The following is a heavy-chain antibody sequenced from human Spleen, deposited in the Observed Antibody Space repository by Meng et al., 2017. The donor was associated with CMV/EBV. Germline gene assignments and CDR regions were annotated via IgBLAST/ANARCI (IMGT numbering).Heavy chain of an antibody. V-gene: IGHV3-33*03. D-gene: IGHD3-10*01. CDR2: IWYDGSEK. J-gene: IGHJ4*02. CDR1: GFSFSGYG. CDR3: AKEDIALRFGDLM. Sequence: GGSLRLSCKASGFSFSGYGMHWVRQAPGKGLEWVAVIWYDGSEKYYADSVKGRFTISRDNSKNILYLQMNNLRAEDTAVYYCAKEDIALRFGDLMGDQGTLVTVSS.